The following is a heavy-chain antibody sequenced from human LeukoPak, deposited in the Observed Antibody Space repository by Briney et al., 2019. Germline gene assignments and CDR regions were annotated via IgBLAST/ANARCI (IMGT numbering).Heavy chain of an antibody. V-gene: IGHV3-23*01. CDR1: GFSFSSYA. Sequence: GGSLRLSCAASGFSFSSYAMSWVRQAPGKGLEWVSAISSSGDNTYYADSVKGRFTISRDNSGSTLYLQMNRLRAEDTAVYYCVSPFRVAGDFWGQGTLVTVSS. D-gene: IGHD6-13*01. J-gene: IGHJ4*02. CDR3: VSPFRVAGDF. CDR2: ISSSGDNT.